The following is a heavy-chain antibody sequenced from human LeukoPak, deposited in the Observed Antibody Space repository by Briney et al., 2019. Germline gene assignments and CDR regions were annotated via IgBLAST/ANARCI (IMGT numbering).Heavy chain of an antibody. V-gene: IGHV3-30*18. CDR2: IPYDGSNK. CDR1: GFTFSSYG. Sequence: GGSLRLSCAASGFTFSSYGMHWVRQAPGKGLEWVAVIPYDGSNKYYADSVKGRFTISRDNSKNTLYLQMNSLRGEETAVYYCAQDQANYHYVWGSYRGGENWFDPWGQGTLVTVSS. J-gene: IGHJ5*02. CDR3: AQDQANYHYVWGSYRGGENWFDP. D-gene: IGHD3-16*02.